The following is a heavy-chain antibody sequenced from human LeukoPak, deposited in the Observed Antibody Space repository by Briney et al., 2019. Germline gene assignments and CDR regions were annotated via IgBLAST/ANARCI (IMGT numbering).Heavy chain of an antibody. CDR2: ISGSGSST. J-gene: IGHJ5*02. CDR1: GFTFTTYA. Sequence: GGSLRLSCSASGFTFTTYAMSWVRQAPGKGLEWVSAISGSGSSTYYADSVKGRFTISRDNSKNTLYLQMNSLRAEDTAVYYCAKDLLYYDRFDPWGQGTLVTVSS. V-gene: IGHV3-23*01. D-gene: IGHD1-26*01. CDR3: AKDLLYYDRFDP.